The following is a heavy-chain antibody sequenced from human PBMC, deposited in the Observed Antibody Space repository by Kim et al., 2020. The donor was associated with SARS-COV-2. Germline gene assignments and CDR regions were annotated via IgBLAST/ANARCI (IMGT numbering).Heavy chain of an antibody. CDR3: ARAYYYDSSGHDY. V-gene: IGHV4-38-2*02. CDR2: IYHSGST. Sequence: SETLSLTCTVSGYSISSGYYWGWIRQSPGKGLEWIGSIYHSGSTYYNPSLKSRVTISVDTSKNQFSLKLSSVTAADTAVYYCARAYYYDSSGHDYWGQGTLVTVSS. D-gene: IGHD3-22*01. CDR1: GYSISSGYY. J-gene: IGHJ4*02.